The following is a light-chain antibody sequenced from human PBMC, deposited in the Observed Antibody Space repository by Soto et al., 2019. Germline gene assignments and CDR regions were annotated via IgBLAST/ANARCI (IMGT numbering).Light chain of an antibody. CDR2: GAS. V-gene: IGKV3-20*01. J-gene: IGKJ4*01. CDR3: QQHD. CDR1: ETVSNNY. Sequence: EIVLTQSPGTLSLSRGEGATLSCRASETVSNNYVAWYQHKPGQAPRLLIYGASSRATGVPDRFSGSGSGTDFTLTITGLEPEDFAVYYCQQHDFGGGTKVDIK.